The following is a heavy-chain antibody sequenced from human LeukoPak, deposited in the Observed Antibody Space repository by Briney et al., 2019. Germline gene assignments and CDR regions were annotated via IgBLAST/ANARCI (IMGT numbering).Heavy chain of an antibody. Sequence: ASVTVSCKASGYTITSYAMHWVRQAPGQRLEWMGWTNAGNGNTKYSQKFQGRVTITRDTSASTAYLELSSLRSEGTAVYYCARATTVVDPFDYWGQGTLVTVSS. CDR2: TNAGNGNT. CDR1: GYTITSYA. J-gene: IGHJ4*02. D-gene: IGHD4-23*01. V-gene: IGHV1-3*01. CDR3: ARATTVVDPFDY.